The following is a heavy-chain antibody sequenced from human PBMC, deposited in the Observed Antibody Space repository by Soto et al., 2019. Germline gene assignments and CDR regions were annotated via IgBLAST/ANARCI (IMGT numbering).Heavy chain of an antibody. Sequence: QVQLQQWGAGLLKPSETLSLTCAVYGGSFSGYYWSWIRQPPGKGLEWIGEINHSGSTNYNPSLKSRVTISVDTSKNQFSLKLSSVTAVDTAVYYCARGSGWYGNDYWGQGTLVTVSS. CDR3: ARGSGWYGNDY. CDR1: GGSFSGYY. J-gene: IGHJ4*02. V-gene: IGHV4-34*01. CDR2: INHSGST. D-gene: IGHD6-19*01.